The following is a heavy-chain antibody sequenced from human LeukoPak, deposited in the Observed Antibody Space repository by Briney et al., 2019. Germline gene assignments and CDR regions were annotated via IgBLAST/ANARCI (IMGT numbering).Heavy chain of an antibody. CDR3: ARGREGRAYDGFDI. CDR1: GGSLTSYY. V-gene: IGHV4-59*08. CDR2: IYYSGST. Sequence: PSETLSLTCTVSGGSLTSYYWSWIRQPPGKGLEWIGYIYYSGSTNYNPSLKSRVTISVDTSKNQFSLKLSSVTAADTAVYYCARGREGRAYDGFDIWGQGTMVTVSS. J-gene: IGHJ3*02.